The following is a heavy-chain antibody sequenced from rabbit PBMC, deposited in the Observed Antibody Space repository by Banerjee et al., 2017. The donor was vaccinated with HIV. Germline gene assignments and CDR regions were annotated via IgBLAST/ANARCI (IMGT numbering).Heavy chain of an antibody. Sequence: QEQLEESGGGLVKPEGSLTLTCTVSGFSLSSYWMSWVRQAPGKGLEWIGYINPGSGRTDYASWAKGRFTISKTSSTTVTLQMTSLTAADTATYFCARDRGIMPAFKLWGPGTLVTVS. J-gene: IGHJ4*01. V-gene: IGHV1S45*01. CDR2: INPGSGRT. CDR1: GFSLSSYW. CDR3: ARDRGIMPAFKL.